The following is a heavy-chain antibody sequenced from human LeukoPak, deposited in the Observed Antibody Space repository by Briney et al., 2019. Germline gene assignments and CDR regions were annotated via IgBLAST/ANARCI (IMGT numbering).Heavy chain of an antibody. V-gene: IGHV1-8*01. Sequence: ASVKVSCKASGYTFTSYDINWVRQATGQGLEWMGGMNPNSGNTGYAQKFQGRVTMTRNTSISTAYMELSSLRSEDTAVYYCARGPNRGVETLDAFDIWGQGTMVTASS. CDR2: MNPNSGNT. CDR3: ARGPNRGVETLDAFDI. CDR1: GYTFTSYD. J-gene: IGHJ3*02. D-gene: IGHD3-10*01.